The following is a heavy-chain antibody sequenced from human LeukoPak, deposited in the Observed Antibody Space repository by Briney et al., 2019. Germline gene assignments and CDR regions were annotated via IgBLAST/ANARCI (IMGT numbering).Heavy chain of an antibody. J-gene: IGHJ4*02. V-gene: IGHV3-11*04. Sequence: GGSLRLSCAASGFTFSDYFMSWIRQAPGKGLEWIAYISSSGRFIYYANSVRGRFTISRDNARGSLYLQMSGLRAEDTAVYYCARDLASGYYLFDFWGQGTLVTVSS. CDR1: GFTFSDYF. CDR2: ISSSGRFI. CDR3: ARDLASGYYLFDF. D-gene: IGHD3-22*01.